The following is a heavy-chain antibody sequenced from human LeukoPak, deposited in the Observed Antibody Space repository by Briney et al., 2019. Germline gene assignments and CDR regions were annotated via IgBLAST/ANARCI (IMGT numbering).Heavy chain of an antibody. D-gene: IGHD2-2*01. CDR2: ISDTTDRM. J-gene: IGHJ3*01. CDR3: VKDLGYCSATSCTDAFDV. V-gene: IGHV3-23*01. CDR1: GFTVSSNY. Sequence: GGSLRLSCAASGFTVSSNYMSWVRQAPGKGLECVSTISDTTDRMYYADSVKGRFTISRDNSKSTLYLQMNSLRAEDTAVYYCVKDLGYCSATSCTDAFDVWGQGTMVTVSS.